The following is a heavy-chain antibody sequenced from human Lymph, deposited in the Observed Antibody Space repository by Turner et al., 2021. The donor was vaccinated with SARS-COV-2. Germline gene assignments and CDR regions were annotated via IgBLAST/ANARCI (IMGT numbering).Heavy chain of an antibody. D-gene: IGHD1-26*01. CDR2: MNPNSGNT. CDR3: ARGRYSGGGMDV. J-gene: IGHJ6*02. V-gene: IGHV1-8*02. CDR1: GYTFTSYD. Sequence: VQLVQSGAEVKKPGASVKVSCKAPGYTFTSYDINWVRQGTGQGLEWMGWMNPNSGNTGNAQKFQGRVTMTRNTSISTAYMELSSLRSEDTAVYYCARGRYSGGGMDVWGQGTTVTVSS.